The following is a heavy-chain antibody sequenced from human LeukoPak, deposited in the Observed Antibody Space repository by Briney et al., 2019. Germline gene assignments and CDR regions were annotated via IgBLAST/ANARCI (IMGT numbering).Heavy chain of an antibody. J-gene: IGHJ4*02. D-gene: IGHD3-22*01. CDR1: GGSFSSGSYY. CDR2: IYYSGST. V-gene: IGHV4-61*01. CDR3: ARYGKGMSSGYYSLFDY. Sequence: PSETLSLTCSVSGGSFSSGSYYWSWIRQPPGTGLEWIGYIYYSGSTNYNPSLKSRVTISVDTSKNQFSLNLSPVTAADTAVYYCARYGKGMSSGYYSLFDYWGQGTLVTVSS.